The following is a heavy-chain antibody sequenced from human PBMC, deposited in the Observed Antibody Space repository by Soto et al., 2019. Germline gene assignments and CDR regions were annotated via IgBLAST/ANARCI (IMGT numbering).Heavy chain of an antibody. CDR2: IYYSGST. D-gene: IGHD6-6*01. Sequence: KTSETLSLTCTVSGGSISSYYWSWIRQPPGKGLEWIGYIYYSGSTNYNPSLKSRVTISVDTSKNQFSLKLSSVTAADTAVYYCAREGSSYYYYGMDAWGQGTTVTVSS. V-gene: IGHV4-59*01. CDR3: AREGSSYYYYGMDA. J-gene: IGHJ6*02. CDR1: GGSISSYY.